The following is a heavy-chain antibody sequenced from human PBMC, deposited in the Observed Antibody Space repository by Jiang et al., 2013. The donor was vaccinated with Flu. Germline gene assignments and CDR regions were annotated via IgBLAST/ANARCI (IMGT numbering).Heavy chain of an antibody. V-gene: IGHV4-59*01. CDR2: IYYSGST. J-gene: IGHJ4*02. CDR3: AGVRDGSSGTAY. CDR1: GGSISSYY. Sequence: PGLVKPSETLSLTCTVSGGSISSYYWSWIRQPPGKGLEWIGYIYYSGSTNYNPSLKSRVTISVDTSKNQFSLKLSSVTAADTAVYYCAGVRDGSSGTAYWGQGTLVTVSS. D-gene: IGHD3-22*01.